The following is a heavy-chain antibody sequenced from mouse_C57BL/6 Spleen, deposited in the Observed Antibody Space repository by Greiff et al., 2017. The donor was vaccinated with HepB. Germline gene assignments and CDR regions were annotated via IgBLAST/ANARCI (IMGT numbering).Heavy chain of an antibody. J-gene: IGHJ2*01. D-gene: IGHD2-5*01. Sequence: VQLQQSGPELVKPGASVKIPCKASGYTFTDYNMDWVKQSHGKSLEWIGDINPNNGGTIYNQKFKGKATLTVDKSSSTAYMELRSLTSEDTAVYYCARSYSNSDYFDYWGQGTTLTVSS. V-gene: IGHV1-18*01. CDR2: INPNNGGT. CDR3: ARSYSNSDYFDY. CDR1: GYTFTDYN.